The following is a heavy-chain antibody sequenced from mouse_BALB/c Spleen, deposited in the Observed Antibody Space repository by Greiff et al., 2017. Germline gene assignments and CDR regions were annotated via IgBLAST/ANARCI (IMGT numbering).Heavy chain of an antibody. CDR2: ISSGGST. D-gene: IGHD1-1*02. CDR3: AREGYGYEAMDY. V-gene: IGHV5-6-5*01. J-gene: IGHJ4*01. CDR1: GFTFSSYA. Sequence: EVHLVESGGGLVKPGGSLKLSCAASGFTFSSYAMSWVRQTPEKRLEWVASISSGGSTYYPDSVKGRFTISRDNARNILYLQMSSLRSEDTAMYYCAREGYGYEAMDYWGQGTSVTVSS.